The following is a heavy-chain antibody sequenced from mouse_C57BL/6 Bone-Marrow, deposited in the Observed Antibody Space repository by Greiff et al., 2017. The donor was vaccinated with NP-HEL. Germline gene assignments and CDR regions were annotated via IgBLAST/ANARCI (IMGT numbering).Heavy chain of an antibody. CDR2: ISDGGSYT. V-gene: IGHV5-4*01. D-gene: IGHD1-1*01. CDR3: AREDGSSYGGYFDV. J-gene: IGHJ1*03. CDR1: GFTFSSYA. Sequence: EVQGVESGGGLVKPGGSLKLSCAASGFTFSSYAMSWVRQTPEKRLEWVATISDGGSYTYYPDNVKGRFTISRDNAKNNLYLQMSHLKSEDTAMYYCAREDGSSYGGYFDVWGTGTTVTVSS.